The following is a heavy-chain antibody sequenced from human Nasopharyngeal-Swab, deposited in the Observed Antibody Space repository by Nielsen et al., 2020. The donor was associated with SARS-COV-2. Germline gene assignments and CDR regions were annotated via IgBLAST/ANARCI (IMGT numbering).Heavy chain of an antibody. CDR3: ASYLGVDGQKRFDY. CDR2: ISHSGST. V-gene: IGHV4-39*01. CDR1: GGSVSSASSA. Sequence: SETLSLTCAVSGGSVSSASSAWGWFRLPPGKGLEWIATISHSGSTFYNPSLKSRVSISVDTSKNQFSLKLHSVTAADTAVYYCASYLGVDGQKRFDYWGQGTLVTVSS. J-gene: IGHJ4*02. D-gene: IGHD5-24*01.